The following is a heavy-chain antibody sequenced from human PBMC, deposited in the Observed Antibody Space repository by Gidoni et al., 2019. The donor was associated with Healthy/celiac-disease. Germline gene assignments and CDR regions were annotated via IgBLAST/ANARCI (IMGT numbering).Heavy chain of an antibody. CDR2: ISSSGSTI. CDR1: GFTFSSYA. D-gene: IGHD5-12*01. J-gene: IGHJ4*02. CDR3: ARAPTTPGFDY. V-gene: IGHV3-48*03. Sequence: EVQLVESGGGLVQAGGSLRLSCAASGFTFSSYAMNWVRQAPGKGLEWVAYISSSGSTIYYADSVKGRFTISRDNAKNSLYLQMNSLRAEDTAVYYCARAPTTPGFDYWGQGTLVTVSS.